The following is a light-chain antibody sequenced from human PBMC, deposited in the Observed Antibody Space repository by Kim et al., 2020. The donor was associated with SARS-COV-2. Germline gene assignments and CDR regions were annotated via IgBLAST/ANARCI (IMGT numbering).Light chain of an antibody. CDR2: DAS. CDR3: QQYDNPL. J-gene: IGKJ2*01. V-gene: IGKV1-33*01. CDR1: QDISNY. Sequence: SLSASVGDRVTITCQASQDISNYLNWYQQKPGKAPKLLIYDASNLETGVPSRFSGSGSGTDFTFTISSLQPEDIATYYCQQYDNPLFGQGTKLEI.